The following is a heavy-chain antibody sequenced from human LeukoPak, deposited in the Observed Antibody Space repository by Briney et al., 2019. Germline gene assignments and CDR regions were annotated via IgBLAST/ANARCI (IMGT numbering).Heavy chain of an antibody. CDR2: MNPNSGNT. J-gene: IGHJ5*02. V-gene: IGHV1-8*02. D-gene: IGHD3-16*02. CDR3: ARSPGRLGELSP. CDR1: GYTFTSYD. Sequence: ASVKVSCKASGYTFTSYDINWVRQATGQGLEWMGWMNPNSGNTGYAQKFQGRVTMTRNTSISTAYMELSSLRSEDTAVYYCARSPGRLGELSPWGQGTLVTVSS.